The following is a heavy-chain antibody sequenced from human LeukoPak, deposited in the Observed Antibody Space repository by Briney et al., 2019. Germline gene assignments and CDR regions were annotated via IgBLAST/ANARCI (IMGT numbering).Heavy chain of an antibody. Sequence: PGRSLRLSCAASGFTFSSYGMHWVRQAPGKGLEWVAVISYDGSNKYYADSVKGRFTISRDNSKNTLYLQMNSLRAEDTAVYYCAKEEWGCSGGSCYSAFDIWGQGTMVTVSS. CDR1: GFTFSSYG. CDR2: ISYDGSNK. CDR3: AKEEWGCSGGSCYSAFDI. D-gene: IGHD2-15*01. J-gene: IGHJ3*02. V-gene: IGHV3-30*18.